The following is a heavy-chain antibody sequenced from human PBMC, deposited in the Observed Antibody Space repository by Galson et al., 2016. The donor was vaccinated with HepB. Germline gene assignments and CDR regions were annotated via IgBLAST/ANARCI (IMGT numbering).Heavy chain of an antibody. J-gene: IGHJ5*02. CDR1: GYNFTNYW. CDR3: ARSVVVSVAGFDL. Sequence: QSGAEVKKSGESLKISCKGSGYNFTNYWIGWVRQMPGKGLEWMGIIYPDDSDTRYSPSFQGQVTISADKSISTAYLQWSSLKTADTAMYYCARSVVVSVAGFDLWGQGTLVTVSS. D-gene: IGHD2-2*01. CDR2: IYPDDSDT. V-gene: IGHV5-51*03.